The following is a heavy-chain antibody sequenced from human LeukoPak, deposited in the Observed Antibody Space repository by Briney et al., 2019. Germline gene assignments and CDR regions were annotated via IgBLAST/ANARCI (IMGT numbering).Heavy chain of an antibody. J-gene: IGHJ4*02. V-gene: IGHV3-23*01. CDR2: ISGSGGST. CDR3: AKDGGEVPAAIPYYFDY. CDR1: GFTFSNAW. D-gene: IGHD2-2*01. Sequence: GGSLRLSCAASGFTFSNAWMSWVRQAPGKGLEWVSAISGSGGSTYYADSVKGRFTISRDNSKNTLYLQMNSLRAEDTAVYYCAKDGGEVPAAIPYYFDYWGQGTLVTVSS.